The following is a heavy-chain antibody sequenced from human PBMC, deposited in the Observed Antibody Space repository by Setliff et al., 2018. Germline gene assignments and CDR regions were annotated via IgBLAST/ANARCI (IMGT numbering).Heavy chain of an antibody. J-gene: IGHJ6*04. CDR1: GYTLSEYY. CDR2: INPSGCLT. Sequence: GASVKVSCKASGYTLSEYYMHWVRQAPGQGLEWMGIINPSGCLTKYAQKFQGRVTMTRDTSITTVYMDLSSLKSDDTAVYYCARGTDYHGSGSYWAKDVWGKGTTVTVSS. V-gene: IGHV1-46*01. D-gene: IGHD3-10*01. CDR3: ARGTDYHGSGSYWAKDV.